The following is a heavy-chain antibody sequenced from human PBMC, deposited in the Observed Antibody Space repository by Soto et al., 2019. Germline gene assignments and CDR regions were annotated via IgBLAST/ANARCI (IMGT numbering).Heavy chain of an antibody. CDR1: GYSFTSYW. J-gene: IGHJ6*02. D-gene: IGHD6-6*01. V-gene: IGHV5-51*01. CDR2: IYPGDSDT. CDR3: ARSGPLPAIAARAKYYYYYGMDV. Sequence: GESLNISCEGSGYSFTSYWIGGGRQMPGKGLEWMVMIYPGDSDTRYSPSFQGQVTISADKSISTAYLQWSSLKASDTAMYYCARSGPLPAIAARAKYYYYYGMDVWGQGTTVTVSS.